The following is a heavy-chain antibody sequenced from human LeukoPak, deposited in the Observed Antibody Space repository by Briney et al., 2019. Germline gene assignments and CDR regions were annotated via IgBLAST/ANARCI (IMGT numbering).Heavy chain of an antibody. J-gene: IGHJ5*02. V-gene: IGHV1-2*04. D-gene: IGHD3-9*01. CDR2: INPNSGGT. CDR3: ARGDILTGYYWNWFDP. Sequence: ASVKVSCKASGYTFTGYYMHWVRQAPGQGLEWMGWINPNSGGTNYAQKFQGWVTMTRDTSISTAYMELSRLRSDDTAVYYCARGDILTGYYWNWFDPWGQGILVTVSS. CDR1: GYTFTGYY.